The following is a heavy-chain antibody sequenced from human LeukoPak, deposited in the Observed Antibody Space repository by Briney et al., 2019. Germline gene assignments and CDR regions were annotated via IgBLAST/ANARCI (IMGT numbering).Heavy chain of an antibody. D-gene: IGHD1-26*01. CDR3: AKDHSGSYEGYYFDY. V-gene: IGHV3-9*01. J-gene: IGHJ4*02. CDR1: GFTFDDYA. Sequence: PGRSLRLSCAASGFTFDDYAMHWVRQAPGKGLEWVSGISWNSGTIGYADSVKGRFTVSRDNAKDSLYLQMNSLRAEDTALYYCAKDHSGSYEGYYFDYWGQGTRVTVSS. CDR2: ISWNSGTI.